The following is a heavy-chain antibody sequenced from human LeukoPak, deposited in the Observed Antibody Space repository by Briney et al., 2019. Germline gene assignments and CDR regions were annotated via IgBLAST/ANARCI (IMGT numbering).Heavy chain of an antibody. CDR3: AKSPSTGVVVPAVIQLYFDY. D-gene: IGHD2-2*01. Sequence: GGSLRLSCAASGFTFNSYSMNWVRQAPGKGLEWISYITPDSRTIYYADSVKGRFTVSRDNSKNTLYLQMNSLRAEDTAVYYCAKSPSTGVVVPAVIQLYFDYWGQGTLVTVSS. CDR2: ITPDSRTI. V-gene: IGHV3-48*01. CDR1: GFTFNSYS. J-gene: IGHJ4*02.